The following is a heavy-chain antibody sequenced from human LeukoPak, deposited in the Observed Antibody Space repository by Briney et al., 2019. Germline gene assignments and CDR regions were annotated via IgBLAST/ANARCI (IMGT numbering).Heavy chain of an antibody. CDR3: AKGSGYSYGLYNFDY. CDR1: GFIFSTYG. CDR2: IISSGGST. J-gene: IGHJ4*02. D-gene: IGHD5-18*01. Sequence: GGSLRLSCAASGFIFSTYGMSWVRQAPGKGLEWVSTIISSGGSTYYAASVKGRFTISRDNSKNTLYLQMNSLRAEDTAVYYCAKGSGYSYGLYNFDYWGQGTLVTVSS. V-gene: IGHV3-23*01.